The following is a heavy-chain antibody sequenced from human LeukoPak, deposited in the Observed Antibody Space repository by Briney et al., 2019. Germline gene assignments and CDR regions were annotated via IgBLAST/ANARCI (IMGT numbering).Heavy chain of an antibody. J-gene: IGHJ5*02. Sequence: PGGSLRLSCEASGFTFSNNPMSWVRQAPGKGLDWVSSISGSGGNTYYADSVKGRFTISRDNSKNTLYVQMNSLRAEDTAVYYCAKDRDSGAHGWFDPWGQGTLVTVSS. CDR2: ISGSGGNT. V-gene: IGHV3-23*01. CDR3: AKDRDSGAHGWFDP. D-gene: IGHD4-17*01. CDR1: GFTFSNNP.